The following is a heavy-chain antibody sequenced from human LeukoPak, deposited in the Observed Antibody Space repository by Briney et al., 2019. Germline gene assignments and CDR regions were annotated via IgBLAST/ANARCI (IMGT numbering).Heavy chain of an antibody. CDR1: GFTFSGYT. D-gene: IGHD6-13*01. CDR3: AKDQKRQLARYYFDY. CDR2: ISGSRNFI. J-gene: IGHJ4*02. Sequence: GGSLRLSCAASGFTFSGYTMNWVRQAPGKGLEWVSSISGSRNFIYYVDSVKGRFSISRDNSKNTLYLQMNSLRAEDTAVYYCAKDQKRQLARYYFDYWGQGTLVTVSS. V-gene: IGHV3-21*01.